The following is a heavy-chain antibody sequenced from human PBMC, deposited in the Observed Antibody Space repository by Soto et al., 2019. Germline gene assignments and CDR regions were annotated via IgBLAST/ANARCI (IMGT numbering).Heavy chain of an antibody. CDR3: ARVLNTVTYEAFDI. V-gene: IGHV3-48*03. Sequence: GGSLRLSCAASGFTFSSYEMNWVRQAPGKGLEWVSYISSSGSTIYYEDSVKGRFTISRDNAKNSLYLQMNSLRAEDTAVYYCARVLNTVTYEAFDIWGQGTMVAVSS. D-gene: IGHD4-17*01. J-gene: IGHJ3*02. CDR2: ISSSGSTI. CDR1: GFTFSSYE.